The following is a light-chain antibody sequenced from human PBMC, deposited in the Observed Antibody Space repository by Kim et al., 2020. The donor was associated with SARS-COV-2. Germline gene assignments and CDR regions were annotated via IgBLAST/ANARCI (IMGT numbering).Light chain of an antibody. CDR3: QSYDSSNQV. J-gene: IGLJ3*02. CDR2: EDN. CDR1: SGSIASNY. V-gene: IGLV6-57*03. Sequence: GKTVTISCPRSSGSIASNYVQWYQQRPGSAPTTVIYEDNQRPSGVPDRFSGSIDSSSNSASLTISGLKTEDEADYYCQSYDSSNQVFGGGIKLTVL.